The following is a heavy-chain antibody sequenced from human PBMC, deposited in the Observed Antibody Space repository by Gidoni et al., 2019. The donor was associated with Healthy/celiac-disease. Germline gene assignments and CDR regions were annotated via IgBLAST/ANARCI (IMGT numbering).Heavy chain of an antibody. CDR1: GGSISSGGYY. J-gene: IGHJ4*02. CDR2: IYYSGST. V-gene: IGHV4-31*03. Sequence: QVQLQESGPGLVKPSQTLSLTCTVPGGSISSGGYYWSWIRQHPGKGLEWIGYIYYSGSTYYNPSLKSRVTISVDTSKNQFSLKLSSVTAADTAVYYCARYCSSTGVRYYFDYWGQGTLVTVSS. D-gene: IGHD2-2*01. CDR3: ARYCSSTGVRYYFDY.